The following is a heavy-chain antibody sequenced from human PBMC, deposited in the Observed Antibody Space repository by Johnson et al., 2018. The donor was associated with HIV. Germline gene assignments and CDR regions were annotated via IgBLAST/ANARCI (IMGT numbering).Heavy chain of an antibody. CDR3: AKAMVRGGNNAFDI. Sequence: QVQLVESGGGVVQPGRSLRLSCAASEFTFSAFGMHWVRQAPGKGLEWVAVISYDGSKKYYADSVKGRFTISRDNSKNTLYLQMNSLRAEDTAVYYCAKAMVRGGNNAFDIWGQGTMVAVSS. CDR1: EFTFSAFG. V-gene: IGHV3-30*18. D-gene: IGHD3-10*01. J-gene: IGHJ3*02. CDR2: ISYDGSKK.